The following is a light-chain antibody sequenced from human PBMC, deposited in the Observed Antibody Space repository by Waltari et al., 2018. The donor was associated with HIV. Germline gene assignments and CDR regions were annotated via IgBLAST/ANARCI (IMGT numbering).Light chain of an antibody. V-gene: IGKV3-11*01. J-gene: IGKJ4*01. CDR2: DTS. CDR3: QQRSNWPPT. Sequence: ENVLTQSPATLSLSPGERATLSCRASQSVDDYLAWDQQKPGQAPRLLIYDTSHRVTGSPARFSGSGSGTDFTLTISSLEPEDFVVYYCQQRSNWPPTFGGGTKVEI. CDR1: QSVDDY.